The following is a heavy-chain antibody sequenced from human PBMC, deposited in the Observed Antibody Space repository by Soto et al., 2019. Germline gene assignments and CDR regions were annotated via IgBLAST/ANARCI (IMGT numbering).Heavy chain of an antibody. CDR3: ARDWYYSDSTGYYHDVFDI. J-gene: IGHJ3*02. D-gene: IGHD3-22*01. V-gene: IGHV4-30-2*01. CDR1: GGSISSGGYS. CDR2: LYHSGST. Sequence: SETLSLTCAVSGGSISSGGYSWSWIRQPPGKGLEWIGYLYHSGSTYYNPSLKSRVTISVDRSKNQFSLKLSSVTAADTAVYYCARDWYYSDSTGYYHDVFDIWGQGTMVTVSS.